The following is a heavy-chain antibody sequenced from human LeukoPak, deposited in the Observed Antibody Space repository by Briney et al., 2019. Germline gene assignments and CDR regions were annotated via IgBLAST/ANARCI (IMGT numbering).Heavy chain of an antibody. CDR2: ISQDEGT. CDR1: GGSFSH. CDR3: ARGNDGRKLGY. V-gene: IGHV4-34*01. Sequence: SETLSLVCTVSGGSFSHWNWIRQPPGRDLEWIGEISQDEGTNYNPSLKSRATISVDTSNTQFSLKLTSVTAADTAIYYCARGNDGRKLGYWGQGTLVTVSS. J-gene: IGHJ4*02. D-gene: IGHD1-1*01.